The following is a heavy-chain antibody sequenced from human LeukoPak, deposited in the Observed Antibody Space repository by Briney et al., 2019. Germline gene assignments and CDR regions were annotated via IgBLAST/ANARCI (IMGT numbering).Heavy chain of an antibody. CDR2: MNPNSGNT. CDR1: GYTFTSYD. Sequence: GASVTVSFKASGYTFTSYDINWVRQAPGQGLEWMGWMNPNSGNTGYAQKFQGRVTMTRNTSISTAYMELSSLRSEDTAVYYCARGLGHEDDSRLHWGQGTLVTVSS. CDR3: ARGLGHEDDSRLH. V-gene: IGHV1-8*01. J-gene: IGHJ4*02. D-gene: IGHD3-22*01.